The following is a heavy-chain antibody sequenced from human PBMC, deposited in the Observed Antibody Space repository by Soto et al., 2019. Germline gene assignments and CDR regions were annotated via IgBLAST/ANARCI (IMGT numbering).Heavy chain of an antibody. CDR1: GGSISSSNW. CDR3: ARVRQYCSGTSCYLDP. J-gene: IGHJ5*02. CDR2: IHHSGTT. Sequence: QVQLQESGPGLVKPSETLSLTCAVSGGSISSSNWWHWVRQPPGKGLEWISEIHHSGTTNYNPSLKSGVAISVDKSKNQFSLKLNSVTAADTAVYYCARVRQYCSGTSCYLDPWRQGTLVTVSS. V-gene: IGHV4-4*02. D-gene: IGHD2-2*01.